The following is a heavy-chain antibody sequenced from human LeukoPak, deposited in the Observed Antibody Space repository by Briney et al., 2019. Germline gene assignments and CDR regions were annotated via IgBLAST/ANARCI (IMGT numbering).Heavy chain of an antibody. V-gene: IGHV3-30*18. CDR3: AKDGQRDDYGALDY. D-gene: IGHD4-17*01. CDR2: ISYDGSNK. CDR1: GFTFSSYG. Sequence: PGGSLRLSCAASGFTFSSYGMHWVRQAPGKGLEWVAVISYDGSNKYYADSVKGRSTISRDNSKNTLYLQMNSLRAEDTAVYYCAKDGQRDDYGALDYWGQGTLVTVSS. J-gene: IGHJ4*02.